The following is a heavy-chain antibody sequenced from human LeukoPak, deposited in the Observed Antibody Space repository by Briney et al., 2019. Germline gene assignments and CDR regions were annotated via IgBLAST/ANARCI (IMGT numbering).Heavy chain of an antibody. CDR3: ANRDGYNFWFDP. J-gene: IGHJ5*02. Sequence: SVKVSCKASGGTFSSYAISWVRQAPGQGLEWMGGVIPIFGTANYAQKFQGRVTITTDESTSTAYMELSSLRSEDTAVYYCANRDGYNFWFDPWGQGTLVTVSS. D-gene: IGHD5-24*01. CDR2: VIPIFGTA. V-gene: IGHV1-69*05. CDR1: GGTFSSYA.